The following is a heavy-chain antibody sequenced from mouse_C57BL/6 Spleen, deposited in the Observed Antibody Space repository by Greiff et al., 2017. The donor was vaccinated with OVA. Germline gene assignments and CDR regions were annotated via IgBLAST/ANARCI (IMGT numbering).Heavy chain of an antibody. CDR1: GYTFTSYW. D-gene: IGHD2-4*01. V-gene: IGHV1-53*01. CDR3: AREAGLRHYFDY. CDR2: INPSNGGT. J-gene: IGHJ2*01. Sequence: QVQLQQPGTELVKPGASVKLSCKASGYTFTSYWMHWVKQRPGQGLEWIGNINPSNGGTNYNEKFKSKATLTVDKSSSTAYMQLSSLTSEDSAVYYGAREAGLRHYFDYWGQGTTLTVSS.